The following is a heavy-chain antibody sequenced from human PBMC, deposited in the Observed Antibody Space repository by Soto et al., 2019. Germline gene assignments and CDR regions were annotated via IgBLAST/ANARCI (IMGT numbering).Heavy chain of an antibody. V-gene: IGHV3-11*06. CDR2: ISSSSGYT. Sequence: QVQLVESGGGLVKPGGSLRLSCAASGFTFSDYYMNWIRQAPGKGLEWVSYISSSSGYTNYADSVKGRFTISRDNAKNSLFLKMNSLGAEDPVVYYCAGKSSSFYGRDVGGQGTRVTVSS. CDR1: GFTFSDYY. J-gene: IGHJ6*02. D-gene: IGHD6-6*01. CDR3: AGKSSSFYGRDV.